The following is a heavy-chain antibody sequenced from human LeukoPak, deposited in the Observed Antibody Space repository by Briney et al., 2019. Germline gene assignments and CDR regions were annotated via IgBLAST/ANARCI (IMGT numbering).Heavy chain of an antibody. Sequence: GGSLRLSCAASEFTFSNYAMHWVRQAPGKGLECVAVISYDGSNEYYADSVKGRFTISRDNSKKTLYLQMNSLRAEDTAVYYCARDCSGLDCYPYNFDYWGQGTLVTVSS. CDR2: ISYDGSNE. V-gene: IGHV3-30*03. CDR1: EFTFSNYA. CDR3: ARDCSGLDCYPYNFDY. J-gene: IGHJ4*02. D-gene: IGHD2-21*02.